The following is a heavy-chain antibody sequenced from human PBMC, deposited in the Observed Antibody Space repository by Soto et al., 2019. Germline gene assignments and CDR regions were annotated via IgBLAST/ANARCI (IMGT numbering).Heavy chain of an antibody. V-gene: IGHV3-7*03. CDR1: GFTFSSYW. CDR3: ASQSDFWSGYYHDYYYGMDV. Sequence: SGGSLRLSCAASGFTFSSYWMSWVHQAPGKGLEWVANIKQDGSEKYYVDSVKGRFTISRDNAKNSLYLQMNSLRAEDTAVYYCASQSDFWSGYYHDYYYGMDVWGQGTTVTVYS. CDR2: IKQDGSEK. D-gene: IGHD3-3*01. J-gene: IGHJ6*02.